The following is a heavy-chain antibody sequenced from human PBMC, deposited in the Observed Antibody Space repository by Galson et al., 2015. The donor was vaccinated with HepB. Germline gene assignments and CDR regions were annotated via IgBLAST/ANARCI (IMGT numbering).Heavy chain of an antibody. CDR2: IIPIFGTA. V-gene: IGHV1-69*13. Sequence: SVKVSCKASGGTFSSYAISWVRQAPGQGLEWMGGIIPIFGTANYAQKFQGRVTITADASTSTAYMELSSLRSEDTAVYYCARIFGYYYDSSGYYPSRYYGMDVWGQGTTDTVSS. J-gene: IGHJ6*02. CDR3: ARIFGYYYDSSGYYPSRYYGMDV. CDR1: GGTFSSYA. D-gene: IGHD3-22*01.